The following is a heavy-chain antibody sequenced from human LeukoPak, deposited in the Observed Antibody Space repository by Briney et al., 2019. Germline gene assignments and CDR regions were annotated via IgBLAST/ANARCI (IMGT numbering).Heavy chain of an antibody. Sequence: GGSLRLSCAASGFTFSSYAMSWVRQAPGKGPEWVSAISGSGGSTYYADSVKGRFTISRDNSKNTLYLQMNSLRAEDTAVYYCAKDGKGSSWVPADFDYWGQGTLVTVSS. CDR2: ISGSGGST. J-gene: IGHJ4*02. CDR3: AKDGKGSSWVPADFDY. D-gene: IGHD6-13*01. CDR1: GFTFSSYA. V-gene: IGHV3-23*01.